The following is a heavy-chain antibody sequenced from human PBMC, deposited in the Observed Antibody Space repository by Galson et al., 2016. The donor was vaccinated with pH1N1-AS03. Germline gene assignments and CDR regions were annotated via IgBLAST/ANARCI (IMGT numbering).Heavy chain of an antibody. J-gene: IGHJ3*02. CDR1: GLTVSSKY. Sequence: SLRLSCAASGLTVSSKYMSWVRQAPEKGLEWVSSIYSGGSTYYADSVKGRFTISRDNSKATLFLQMSSLRPEDTAVYYCASVTSAWPTVGAFGIWGQGTMVTVSS. D-gene: IGHD4-23*01. V-gene: IGHV3-66*02. CDR2: IYSGGST. CDR3: ASVTSAWPTVGAFGI.